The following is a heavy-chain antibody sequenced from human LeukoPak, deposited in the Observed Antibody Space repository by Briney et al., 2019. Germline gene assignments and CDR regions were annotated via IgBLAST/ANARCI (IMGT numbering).Heavy chain of an antibody. CDR1: GFTVSGND. J-gene: IGHJ6*02. V-gene: IGHV3-53*01. CDR2: IYSGGRT. CDR3: ARDGEGDRGYSYGYGLDV. Sequence: GGSLRLSCAVSGFTVSGNDMSWVRQAPGKWLEWVSVIYSGGRTHYADSVKGRFTISRDNSKNTLYLQMNSLRAEDTAIYYCARDGEGDRGYSYGYGLDVWGQGTTVTVSS. D-gene: IGHD5-18*01.